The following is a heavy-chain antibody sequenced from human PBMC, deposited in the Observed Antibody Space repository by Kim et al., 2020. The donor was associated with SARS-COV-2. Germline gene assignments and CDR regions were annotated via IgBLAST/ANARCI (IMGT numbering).Heavy chain of an antibody. Sequence: GGSLRLSCAASGFIFNSYCMSWVRQAPGKGLEWVANIKQDGSEKSYVDSVEGRFTISRDNAKNSLYLQMNNLRAEDTAMYYCVRVPKGDYYGMDVWGQGTTVTVSS. CDR2: IKQDGSEK. J-gene: IGHJ6*02. V-gene: IGHV3-7*03. CDR3: VRVPKGDYYGMDV. CDR1: GFIFNSYC.